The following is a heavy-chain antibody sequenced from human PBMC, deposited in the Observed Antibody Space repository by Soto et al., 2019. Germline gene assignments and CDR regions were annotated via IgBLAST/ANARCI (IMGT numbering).Heavy chain of an antibody. V-gene: IGHV4-30-4*01. D-gene: IGHD3-3*01. Sequence: QVQLQESGPGLVKPSQTLSLTCTVSGGSISSGDYYWSWIRQPPGKGLEWIGYIYYSGSTYYNPSLKSRVTISVDTSKNQFSLKLSSVTAADTAVYYCASELIWSGSERANWFDPWGQGTLVTVSS. CDR3: ASELIWSGSERANWFDP. J-gene: IGHJ5*02. CDR2: IYYSGST. CDR1: GGSISSGDYY.